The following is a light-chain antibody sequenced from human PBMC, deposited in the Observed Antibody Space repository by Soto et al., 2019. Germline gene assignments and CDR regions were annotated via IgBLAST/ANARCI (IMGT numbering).Light chain of an antibody. CDR3: CSYAGSTWGYV. J-gene: IGLJ1*01. CDR1: SSNIGSYHL. Sequence: QSALTQPASVSGSPGQSSTISCTGTSSNIGSYHLVSWYQHQSCKAPKLIIYKVSQWPSWVSDRFSASKSGNTASLTISGLQAEDEADYYCCSYAGSTWGYVFGTGTKLTVL. V-gene: IGLV2-23*02. CDR2: KVS.